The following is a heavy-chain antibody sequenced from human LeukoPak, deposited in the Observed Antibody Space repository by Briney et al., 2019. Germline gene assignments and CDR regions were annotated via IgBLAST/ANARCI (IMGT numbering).Heavy chain of an antibody. CDR3: AKGQTGPDY. CDR1: GFTFSSYN. Sequence: TGGSLRLSCAGSGFTFSSYNMNWVRQAPGKGLEWVSSISTSSIYIYYADSLKGRFTISRDNSKNTLYLQMNSLRAEDTAVYYCAKGQTGPDYWGQGTLVTVSS. CDR2: ISTSSIYI. J-gene: IGHJ4*02. V-gene: IGHV3-21*04.